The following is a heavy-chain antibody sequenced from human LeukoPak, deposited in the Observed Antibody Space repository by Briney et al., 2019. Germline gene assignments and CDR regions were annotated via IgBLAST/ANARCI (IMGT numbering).Heavy chain of an antibody. V-gene: IGHV4-61*01. D-gene: IGHD5-24*01. CDR1: GGSVSSGSYY. Sequence: PSETLSLTCTASGGSVSSGSYYWSWIRQPPGKGLEWIGHIYYSGSTNFNPSLKSRVTISLDTSKNQFSLKLSSVTAADTAVYYCARDVGDGYNSGWGQGTLVTVSS. CDR2: IYYSGST. J-gene: IGHJ4*02. CDR3: ARDVGDGYNSG.